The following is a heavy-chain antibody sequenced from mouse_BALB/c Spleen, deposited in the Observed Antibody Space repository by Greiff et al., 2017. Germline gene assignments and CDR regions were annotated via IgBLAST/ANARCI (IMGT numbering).Heavy chain of an antibody. J-gene: IGHJ4*01. CDR3: ARHADAMDD. CDR2: ISSGGSYT. CDR1: GFTFSSYG. Sequence: EVKLMESGGDLVKPGGSLKLSCAASGFTFSSYGMSWVRQTPDKRLEWVATISSGGSYTYYPDSVKGRFTISRDNAKNTLYLQMSSLKSEDTAMYYCARHADAMDDWGQGTSVTVSS. V-gene: IGHV5-6*01.